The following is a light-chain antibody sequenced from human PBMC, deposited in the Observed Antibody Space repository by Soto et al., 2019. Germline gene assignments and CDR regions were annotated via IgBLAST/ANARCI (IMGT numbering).Light chain of an antibody. Sequence: EVVLTQSPATLSLSPGERSTLSFRSSPSVTNFLAWYQQKPGQAPRLLIYGAFNRATGIPARFSGSGSGTDFTLTISSLEPEDSAIYYCQQRNIWPPVTFGQGTRLE. CDR1: PSVTNF. V-gene: IGKV3-11*01. J-gene: IGKJ5*01. CDR2: GAF. CDR3: QQRNIWPPVT.